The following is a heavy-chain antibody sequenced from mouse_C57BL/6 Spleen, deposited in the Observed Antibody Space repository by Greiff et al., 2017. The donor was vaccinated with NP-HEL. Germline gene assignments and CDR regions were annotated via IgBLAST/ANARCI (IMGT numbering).Heavy chain of an antibody. J-gene: IGHJ2*01. Sequence: EVQLQQSGPELVKPGASVKISCKASGYTFTDYYMNWVKQSHGKSLEWIGDINPNNGGTSYNQKFKGKATLTVDKSSSTAYMELRSLTSEDSAVYYCAREGTTHFDYWGQGTTLTVSS. V-gene: IGHV1-26*01. CDR1: GYTFTDYY. D-gene: IGHD1-1*01. CDR3: AREGTTHFDY. CDR2: INPNNGGT.